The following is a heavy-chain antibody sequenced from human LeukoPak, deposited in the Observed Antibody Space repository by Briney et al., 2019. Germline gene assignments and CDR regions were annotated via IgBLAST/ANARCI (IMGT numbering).Heavy chain of an antibody. CDR3: ARARWIQLWYYSDYYYYMDV. D-gene: IGHD5-18*01. CDR2: VRYDSSNK. V-gene: IGHV3-30*02. J-gene: IGHJ6*03. Sequence: GGSLRLSCAASGFTFSGYGMHWVRQAPGKGLEWVAFVRYDSSNKYYADSVKGRFTISRGNAKNSLYLQMNSLRAEDTAVYYCARARWIQLWYYSDYYYYMDVWGKGTTVTVSS. CDR1: GFTFSGYG.